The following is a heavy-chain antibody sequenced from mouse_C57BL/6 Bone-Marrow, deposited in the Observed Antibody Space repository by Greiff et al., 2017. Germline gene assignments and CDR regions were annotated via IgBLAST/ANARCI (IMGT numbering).Heavy chain of an antibody. CDR1: GYSFTGYY. Sequence: EVQGVESGPELVKPGASVKISCKASGYSFTGYYMNWVKQSPEKSLEWIGEINPSTGGTTYNQKFKAKATLTVDKSSSTAYMQLKSLTSEDSAVYYCAREGSLFDYWGQGTTLTVSS. V-gene: IGHV1-42*01. J-gene: IGHJ2*01. CDR3: AREGSLFDY. CDR2: INPSTGGT.